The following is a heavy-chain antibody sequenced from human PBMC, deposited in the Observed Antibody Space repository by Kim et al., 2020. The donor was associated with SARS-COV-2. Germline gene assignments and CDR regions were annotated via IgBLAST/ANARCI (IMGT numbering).Heavy chain of an antibody. CDR3: VTATNY. J-gene: IGHJ4*02. D-gene: IGHD5-12*01. CDR2: GTSGPT. V-gene: IGHV3-23*01. Sequence: GTSGPTYYADSVKGRFTIARDNSKNTLYLQINNLRAGDTAVYYCVTATNYWGQGTLVTVSS.